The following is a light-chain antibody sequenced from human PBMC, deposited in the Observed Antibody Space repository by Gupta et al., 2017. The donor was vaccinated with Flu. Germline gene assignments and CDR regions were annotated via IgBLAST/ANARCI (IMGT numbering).Light chain of an antibody. CDR3: QHYYNTPCT. CDR2: DTS. V-gene: IGKV1-33*01. Sequence: DIQITQSPSSLSASVGDRVTITCQASHDIRNYINWYQQKPGKAPKLLIYDTSKLETEVPSRFSGDGSGTDFTLTISSLQPEDIATYFCQHYYNTPCTFGQGTKVEI. J-gene: IGKJ1*01. CDR1: HDIRNY.